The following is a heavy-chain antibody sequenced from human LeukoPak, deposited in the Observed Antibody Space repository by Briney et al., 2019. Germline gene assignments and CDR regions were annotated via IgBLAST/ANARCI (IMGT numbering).Heavy chain of an antibody. J-gene: IGHJ4*02. D-gene: IGHD2-2*01. CDR1: GYTFTRYT. CDR3: ARGRGRYCSSTSCPFDY. V-gene: IGHV1-3*01. Sequence: ASVTVSCKASGYTFTRYTMHWVRQAPGQRLEWMGWINAGNGDTKYSQKFQGRVTITRDTSASTAYMELSSLRSEDTAVYYCARGRGRYCSSTSCPFDYWGQGTLVTVSS. CDR2: INAGNGDT.